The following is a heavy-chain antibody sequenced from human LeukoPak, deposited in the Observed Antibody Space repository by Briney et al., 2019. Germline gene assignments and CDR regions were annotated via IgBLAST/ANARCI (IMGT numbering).Heavy chain of an antibody. J-gene: IGHJ6*02. V-gene: IGHV3-30-3*01. CDR1: GFTFNTYA. Sequence: PGGSLRLSCTASGFTFNTYAIHWVRQAPGKGLQWVAVISYDGTTKHYSDSAKGRFTISRDNSKSTLYLQMNSLRAEDTAVYYCARDLDIVVVPAAIPGYYYYYGMDVWGQGTTVTVSS. CDR3: ARDLDIVVVPAAIPGYYYYYGMDV. D-gene: IGHD2-2*03. CDR2: ISYDGTTK.